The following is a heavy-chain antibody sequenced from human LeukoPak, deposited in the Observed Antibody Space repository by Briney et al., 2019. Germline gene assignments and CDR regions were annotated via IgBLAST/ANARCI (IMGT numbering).Heavy chain of an antibody. V-gene: IGHV4-61*01. CDR2: ISHTENT. Sequence: PSETLSLTCTVSGGSLTSGTYYWSWIRQPPGKGLEWIGYISHTENTKYNPSLKSRVTISVDTSENQFSLKLTSVTAADTAVYYCARETTGRDYFDYWGQGTPVTASS. D-gene: IGHD1-14*01. CDR3: ARETTGRDYFDY. CDR1: GGSLTSGTYY. J-gene: IGHJ4*02.